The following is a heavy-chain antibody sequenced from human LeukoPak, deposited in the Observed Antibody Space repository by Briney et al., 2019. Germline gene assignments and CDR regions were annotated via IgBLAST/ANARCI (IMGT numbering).Heavy chain of an antibody. V-gene: IGHV3-74*03. Sequence: GGSLRLSCAVSGFTFSRYWMHWVRQTPGRGLVWVSRINNDGSDTTYADSVKGRFTISRDNAKNSLYLQMNSLRAEDTAVYYCARERDGIDYWGQGTLVTVSS. CDR2: INNDGSDT. CDR3: ARERDGIDY. D-gene: IGHD1-14*01. J-gene: IGHJ4*02. CDR1: GFTFSRYW.